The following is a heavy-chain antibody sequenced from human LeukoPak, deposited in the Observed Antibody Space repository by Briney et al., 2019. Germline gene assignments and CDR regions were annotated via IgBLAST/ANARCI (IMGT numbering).Heavy chain of an antibody. CDR1: GFTFSSYA. J-gene: IGHJ3*02. D-gene: IGHD4-23*01. Sequence: GGSLRLSCAASGFTFSSYAMNWVRQAPGKGLEWVSGIGYTGDSTFYADSVKGRFTVSRDSSKNTLFLHMNSLRAEDTALYYCAKSPTVDAAFDIWRQGTMVTVSS. V-gene: IGHV3-23*01. CDR2: IGYTGDST. CDR3: AKSPTVDAAFDI.